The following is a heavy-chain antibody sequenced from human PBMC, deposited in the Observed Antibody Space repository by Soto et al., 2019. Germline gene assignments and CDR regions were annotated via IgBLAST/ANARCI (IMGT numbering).Heavy chain of an antibody. Sequence: TGGSLRLSCAASGFTFDDYAMHWVRQAPGKGLEWVSGISWNSGSIGYADSVKGRLTISRDNAKNSLYLQMNSLRAEDTALYYCAKDTGYSSGWTDAFDIWGQGTRVTVSS. J-gene: IGHJ3*02. D-gene: IGHD6-19*01. V-gene: IGHV3-9*01. CDR3: AKDTGYSSGWTDAFDI. CDR1: GFTFDDYA. CDR2: ISWNSGSI.